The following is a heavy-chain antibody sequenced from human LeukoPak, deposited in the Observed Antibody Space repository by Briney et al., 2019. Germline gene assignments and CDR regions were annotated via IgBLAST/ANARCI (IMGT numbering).Heavy chain of an antibody. Sequence: GGSLRLSCAASGLTFSSYAMSWVRQAPRKGLEWVSGFSGSGGRTYYADSVKGRFIISRDNSRNTLYLQMNSLRAEDTALYYCSKGHLDGYYGYGAFDIWGQGTMVTVSS. CDR3: SKGHLDGYYGYGAFDI. V-gene: IGHV3-23*01. J-gene: IGHJ3*02. CDR2: FSGSGGRT. CDR1: GLTFSSYA. D-gene: IGHD3-22*01.